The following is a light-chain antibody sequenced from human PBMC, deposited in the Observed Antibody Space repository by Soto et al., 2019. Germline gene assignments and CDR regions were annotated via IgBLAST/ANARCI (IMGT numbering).Light chain of an antibody. CDR1: SSDGGGYNY. CDR3: SSYTSSSTSYVV. Sequence: QSALTQPASVSGSPGQSITISCTGTSSDGGGYNYVSWYQQHPGKAPKLMIYDVSNRPSGVSNRFSGSKSGNTASLTISGLQAEDEAEYYGSSYTSSSTSYVVFGGGTKVTVL. CDR2: DVS. V-gene: IGLV2-14*03. J-gene: IGLJ2*01.